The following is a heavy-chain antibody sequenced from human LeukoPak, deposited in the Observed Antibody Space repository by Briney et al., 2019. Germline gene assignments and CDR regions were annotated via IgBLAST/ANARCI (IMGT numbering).Heavy chain of an antibody. CDR2: INSDGNII. J-gene: IGHJ4*02. Sequence: GGSLRLSCAASAFTFSSFWMHWVRQVPGKGLVWVSRINSDGNIITYADSVKGRFTISRDNAGNLVYLQMKSLRAEDTAVYNCVAGMGNYWGQGTLVPV. CDR1: AFTFSSFW. D-gene: IGHD6-13*01. V-gene: IGHV3-74*01. CDR3: VAGMGNY.